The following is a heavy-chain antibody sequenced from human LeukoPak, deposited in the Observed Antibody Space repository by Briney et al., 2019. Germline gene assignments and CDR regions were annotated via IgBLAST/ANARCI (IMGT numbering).Heavy chain of an antibody. CDR2: IYYSGST. D-gene: IGHD3-10*01. V-gene: IGHV4-30-4*01. Sequence: PSQTLSLTCTVSGGSISSGDYYGSWIRQPPGKGLEWIGYIYYSGSTYYNPSLKSRVTISVDTSKNQFSLKLSSVTAADTAVYYCARESLRGVPNFDYWGQGTLVTVSS. CDR3: ARESLRGVPNFDY. J-gene: IGHJ4*02. CDR1: GGSISSGDYY.